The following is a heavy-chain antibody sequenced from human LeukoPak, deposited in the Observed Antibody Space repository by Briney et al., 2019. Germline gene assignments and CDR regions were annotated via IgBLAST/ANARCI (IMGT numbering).Heavy chain of an antibody. CDR2: ISGSGGST. CDR1: GFTFSSYA. J-gene: IGHJ4*02. Sequence: GGSLRLSGAASGFTFSSYAMSWVRQAPGKGLEWVSAISGSGGSTYYADSVKGRFTISRDNSKNTLYLQMNSLRAEDTAVYYCAGVLWFGELNDYWGQGTLVTVSS. D-gene: IGHD3-10*01. CDR3: AGVLWFGELNDY. V-gene: IGHV3-23*01.